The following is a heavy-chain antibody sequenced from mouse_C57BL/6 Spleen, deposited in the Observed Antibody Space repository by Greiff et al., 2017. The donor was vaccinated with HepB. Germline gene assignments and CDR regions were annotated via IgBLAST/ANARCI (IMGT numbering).Heavy chain of an antibody. D-gene: IGHD2-5*01. CDR3: ARSDYSNYGFDY. CDR2: IYPGSGST. Sequence: QVQLQQSGAELVKPGASVKMSCKASGYTFTSYWITWVKQRPGQGLEWIGDIYPGSGSTNYNEKFKSKATLTVDTSSSTAYMQLSSLTSEDSAVYYCARSDYSNYGFDYWGQGTTLTVSS. V-gene: IGHV1-55*01. J-gene: IGHJ2*01. CDR1: GYTFTSYW.